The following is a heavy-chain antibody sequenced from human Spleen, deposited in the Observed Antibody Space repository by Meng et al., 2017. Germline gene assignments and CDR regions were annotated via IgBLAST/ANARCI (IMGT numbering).Heavy chain of an antibody. CDR2: MSTYNGIT. Sequence: ASVKVSCKASGYTFTSYAMNWVRQAPGQGLEWMGWMSTYNGITKYAQNLQGRVIMTRDTSTSTAYMELTSLRSDDTAVYYCARPRDPDGSGSYYKAGYYYGMDVWGQGTTVTVSS. D-gene: IGHD3-10*01. J-gene: IGHJ6*02. CDR3: ARPRDPDGSGSYYKAGYYYGMDV. V-gene: IGHV1-18*01. CDR1: GYTFTSYA.